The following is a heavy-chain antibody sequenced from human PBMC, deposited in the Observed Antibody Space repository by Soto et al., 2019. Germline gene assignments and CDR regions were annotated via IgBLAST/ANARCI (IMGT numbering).Heavy chain of an antibody. CDR3: ARDTFGGAYDFWH. V-gene: IGHV3-66*01. CDR2: ISSGGST. CDR1: GFTVSNFY. Sequence: EVQLVESGGGLVQPWGSLRLSCAVSGFTVSNFYMTWVRQAPGKGLEWVSVISSGGSTYYADSVKGRFTISRDNSKNTLFLEMNSLRAGDTAVYYCARDTFGGAYDFWHGGQGTLVTVSS. J-gene: IGHJ4*02. D-gene: IGHD3-3*01.